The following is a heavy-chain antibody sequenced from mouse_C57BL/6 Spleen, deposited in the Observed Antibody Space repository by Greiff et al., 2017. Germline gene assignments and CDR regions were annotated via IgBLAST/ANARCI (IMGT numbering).Heavy chain of an antibody. J-gene: IGHJ4*01. Sequence: EVQLQESVAELVRPGASVKLSCTASGFNIKNTYMHWVKQRPEQGLEWIGRIDPANGNTKYAPKFQGKATITADTSSNTAYLQLSSLTSEDTAIYYCARGLVGSFYDYAMDYWGQGTSVTVSS. CDR3: ARGLVGSFYDYAMDY. D-gene: IGHD1-1*02. CDR2: IDPANGNT. CDR1: GFNIKNTY. V-gene: IGHV14-3*01.